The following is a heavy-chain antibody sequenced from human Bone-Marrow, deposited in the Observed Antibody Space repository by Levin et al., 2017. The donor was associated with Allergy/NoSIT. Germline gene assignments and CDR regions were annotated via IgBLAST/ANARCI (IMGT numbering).Heavy chain of an antibody. CDR2: FDPEDGET. Sequence: GGSLRLSCKVSGSTLTELSMHWVRQAPGKGLEWMGGFDPEDGETIYAQKFQGRVTMTEDTSTDTAYMELSSLRSEDTAVYYCATSRQTLGATTPQFDYWGQGTLVTVSS. V-gene: IGHV1-24*01. CDR1: GSTLTELS. J-gene: IGHJ4*02. D-gene: IGHD1-26*01. CDR3: ATSRQTLGATTPQFDY.